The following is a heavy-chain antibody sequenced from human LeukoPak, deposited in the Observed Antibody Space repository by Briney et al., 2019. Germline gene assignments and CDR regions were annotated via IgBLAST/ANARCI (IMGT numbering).Heavy chain of an antibody. CDR2: ISSSGGST. V-gene: IGHV3-64D*06. Sequence: PGGSLRLSCSASGFTFSRYAMHWVRQAPGKGLEYVSAISSSGGSTYYADSVKGRFTISRDNSKDTLYLQMSSLRAEDTTVYYCAKPGLSGSFSQLHYWGQGTLVTVSS. CDR3: AKPGLSGSFSQLHY. D-gene: IGHD1-26*01. J-gene: IGHJ4*02. CDR1: GFTFSRYA.